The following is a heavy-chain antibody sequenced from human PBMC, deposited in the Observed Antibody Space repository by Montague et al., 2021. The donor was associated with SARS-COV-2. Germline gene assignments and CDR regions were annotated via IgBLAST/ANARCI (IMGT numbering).Heavy chain of an antibody. Sequence: TLSLTCTVSGGSISSGGYYWSWIRQHPGKGLEWIGNIYYSGSTYYNPSLKSRVTISVDTSKNQFSLKLSSVTAADTAVYYCARDGRDPLYGVVRQHAFDYWGQGTMVTVSS. CDR3: ARDGRDPLYGVVRQHAFDY. V-gene: IGHV4-31*03. CDR2: IYYSGST. J-gene: IGHJ3*01. D-gene: IGHD3-3*01. CDR1: GGSISSGGYY.